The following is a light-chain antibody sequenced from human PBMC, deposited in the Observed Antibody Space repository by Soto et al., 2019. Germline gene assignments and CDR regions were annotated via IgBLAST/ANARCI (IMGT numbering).Light chain of an antibody. J-gene: IGLJ2*01. CDR3: QSDDSSNHVV. CDR2: EDN. CDR1: SGSIASNY. V-gene: IGLV6-57*04. Sequence: NFMLTQPHSVSESPGKTVTISCTRSSGSIASNYVQWYQQRPGSAPTTVIYEDNQRPSGVPDRFSGSIDSSSNSASLSISGRKTEDEADYYCQSDDSSNHVVFGGGTQLTVL.